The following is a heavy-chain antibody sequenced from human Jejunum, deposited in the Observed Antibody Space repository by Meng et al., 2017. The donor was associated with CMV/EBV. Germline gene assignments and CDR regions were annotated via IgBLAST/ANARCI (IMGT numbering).Heavy chain of an antibody. D-gene: IGHD4-17*01. CDR1: GFTISPYW. Sequence: SGFTISPYWMHGVRQVPGKGLEWFSRINTDGSNTNYADSVKGRFTISRDNAKSTLYLQMNSLTAEDTAVYYCIRGPYGADSWYDYWGQGTLVTVSS. CDR2: INTDGSNT. V-gene: IGHV3-74*01. CDR3: IRGPYGADSWYDY. J-gene: IGHJ4*02.